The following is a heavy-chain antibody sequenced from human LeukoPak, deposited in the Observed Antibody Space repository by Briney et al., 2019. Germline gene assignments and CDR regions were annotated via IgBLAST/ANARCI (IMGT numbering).Heavy chain of an antibody. J-gene: IGHJ5*02. V-gene: IGHV5-51*01. CDR1: GYSFTSYW. D-gene: IGHD6-13*01. Sequence: RGESLKISCKGSGYSFTSYWIGWVRQMPGKGLEWMGIIYPGDSDTRYSPSFQGQVTISADKSISTAYLQWSSLKASDTAMYYCARSYSRSWSGFDPWGQGTLVTVSS. CDR2: IYPGDSDT. CDR3: ARSYSRSWSGFDP.